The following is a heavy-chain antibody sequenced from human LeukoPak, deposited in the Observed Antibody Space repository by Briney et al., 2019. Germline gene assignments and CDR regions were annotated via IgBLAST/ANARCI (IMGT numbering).Heavy chain of an antibody. CDR1: GFTFSSYA. J-gene: IGHJ4*02. D-gene: IGHD6-13*01. V-gene: IGHV3-23*01. Sequence: PGGSLRLSCAASGFTFSSYAMGWVRQAPGKGLEWVSAISGSGGSTYYADSVKGRSTISRDNSKNTLYLQMNSLRAEDTAVYYCAKGRLGGSSFFSTDYWGQGTLVTVSS. CDR3: AKGRLGGSSFFSTDY. CDR2: ISGSGGST.